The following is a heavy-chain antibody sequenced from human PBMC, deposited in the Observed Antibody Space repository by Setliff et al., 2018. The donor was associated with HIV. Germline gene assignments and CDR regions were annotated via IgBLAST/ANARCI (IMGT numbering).Heavy chain of an antibody. CDR3: ARDRSKYGTGSSAYNWFDP. V-gene: IGHV4-39*07. D-gene: IGHD3-16*01. Sequence: LSLTCTVSGGSIRGSSYYWGWIRQPPGKGLEWIGSMYYSGRTYYNPSLKSRVTMSIDTAKKQFFLRLNSVTAADTAVYFCARDRSKYGTGSSAYNWFDPWGPGTLVTVSS. CDR1: GGSIRGSSYY. J-gene: IGHJ5*02. CDR2: MYYSGRT.